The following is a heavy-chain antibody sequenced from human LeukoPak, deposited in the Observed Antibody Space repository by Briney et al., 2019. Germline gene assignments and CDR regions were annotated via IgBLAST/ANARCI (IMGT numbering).Heavy chain of an antibody. D-gene: IGHD3-10*01. CDR1: GFTFSSYA. CDR2: LYTDGRA. V-gene: IGHV3-66*02. Sequence: PGGSLRLSCAASGFTFSSYAMSWVRQALGKGLEWVSVLYTDGRAFHADSVKGRLTISRDNSKNTVYLEMNSLKSEDTAVYYCAKWHGELSIFENWGQGALVTVSS. CDR3: AKWHGELSIFEN. J-gene: IGHJ4*02.